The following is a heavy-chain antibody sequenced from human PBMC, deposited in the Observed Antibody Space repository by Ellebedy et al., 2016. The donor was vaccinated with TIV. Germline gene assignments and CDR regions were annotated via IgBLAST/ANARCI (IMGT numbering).Heavy chain of an antibody. CDR1: GYRFTSYW. CDR3: ASLSGYPYNWFDP. V-gene: IGHV5-51*01. Sequence: GESLKISCKGSGYRFTSYWIGWVRQMPGKGLEWMGIIYPGDSDTRYSPSFEGQVTISADKSISTAYLQWSSLKASDTAMYYCASLSGYPYNWFDPWGQGTLVTVSS. CDR2: IYPGDSDT. J-gene: IGHJ5*02. D-gene: IGHD3-22*01.